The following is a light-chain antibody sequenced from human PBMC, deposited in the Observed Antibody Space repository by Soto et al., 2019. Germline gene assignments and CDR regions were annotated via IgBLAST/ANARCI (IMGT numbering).Light chain of an antibody. CDR3: QSYDSSMSVYV. CDR1: ISNIGAGYD. V-gene: IGLV1-40*01. J-gene: IGLJ1*01. Sequence: QSVVTQPPSVSWAPGDRFTISFTGSISNIGAGYDLHWYQQLPVIAPRAIIYYNDNRPSVVPDRFSGSKSGTSASLAITGLKAEDEADYYCQSYDSSMSVYVFGTGTKVTVL. CDR2: YND.